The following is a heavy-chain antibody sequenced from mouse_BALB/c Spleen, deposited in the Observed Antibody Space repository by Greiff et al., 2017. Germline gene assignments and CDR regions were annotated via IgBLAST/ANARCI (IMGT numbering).Heavy chain of an antibody. Sequence: QVQLKESGAELAKPGASVKMSCKASGYTFTSYWMHWVKQRPGQGLEWIGYINPSTGYTEYNQKFKDKATLTADKSSSTAYMQLSSLTSEDSAVYYCAVGLHYAMDYWGQGTSVTVSS. CDR2: INPSTGYT. V-gene: IGHV1-7*01. D-gene: IGHD2-10*01. CDR3: AVGLHYAMDY. CDR1: GYTFTSYW. J-gene: IGHJ4*01.